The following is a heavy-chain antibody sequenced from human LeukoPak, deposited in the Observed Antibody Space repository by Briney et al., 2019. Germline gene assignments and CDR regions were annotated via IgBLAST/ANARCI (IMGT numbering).Heavy chain of an antibody. Sequence: SETLSLTCTVSGDSISGYYWTWIRQPPGKGLEWIGYIYYSGSINYNPSLKSRLTISVDTSKNQFSLKLSSVTAADTAVYYCARIRGNYFPDYWGQGTLVTVSS. J-gene: IGHJ4*02. CDR3: ARIRGNYFPDY. D-gene: IGHD4-11*01. CDR2: IYYSGSI. CDR1: GDSISGYY. V-gene: IGHV4-59*01.